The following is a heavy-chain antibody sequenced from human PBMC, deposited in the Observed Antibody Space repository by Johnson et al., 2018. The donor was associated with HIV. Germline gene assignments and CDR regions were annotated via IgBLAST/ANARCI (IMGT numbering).Heavy chain of an antibody. CDR2: ISTSDGTI. CDR1: GFTFSDYY. Sequence: QVQLVESGGGLVKPGGSLRLSCVASGFTFSDYYMTWIRQAPGKGLEWVSYISTSDGTIYSADTVKGRFSISRDNAKNSLYLQMNSLRAEDTAVYYCARGGSHITIFGVDINMGAFDIWGQGTMVTVSS. V-gene: IGHV3-11*04. CDR3: ARGGSHITIFGVDINMGAFDI. D-gene: IGHD3-3*01. J-gene: IGHJ3*02.